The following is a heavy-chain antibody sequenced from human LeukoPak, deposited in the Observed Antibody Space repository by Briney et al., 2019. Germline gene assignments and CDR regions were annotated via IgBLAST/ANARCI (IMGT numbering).Heavy chain of an antibody. V-gene: IGHV3-30*18. CDR3: AKSCLDTYYDTLTGSDY. Sequence: GGSLRLSCAASGFTFSNYGMHWVRQAPGKGLEWVAIISYDGSNKYYADSVKGRFTISIDNSKNTLYLQMNSLRAEDTAVYYCAKSCLDTYYDTLTGSDYWGQGTLVTVSS. D-gene: IGHD3-9*01. CDR2: ISYDGSNK. J-gene: IGHJ4*02. CDR1: GFTFSNYG.